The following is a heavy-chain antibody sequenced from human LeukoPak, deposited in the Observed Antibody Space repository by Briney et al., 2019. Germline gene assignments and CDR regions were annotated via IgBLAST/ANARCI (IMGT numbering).Heavy chain of an antibody. V-gene: IGHV3-21*01. J-gene: IGHJ4*02. D-gene: IGHD3-22*01. CDR1: GFTFSSYS. CDR3: ARVGAYDSSGYYPPRDY. Sequence: PGGSLRLSCAASGFTFSSYSMNWVRQAPGKGLEWVSSISSSSSYIYYADSVKGRFTISRDNAKNSLYLQMNSLRAEDTAVYYCARVGAYDSSGYYPPRDYWGQGTLVTVSS. CDR2: ISSSSSYI.